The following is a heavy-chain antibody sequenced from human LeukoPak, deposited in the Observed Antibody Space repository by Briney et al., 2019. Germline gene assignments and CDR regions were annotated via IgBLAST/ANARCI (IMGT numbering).Heavy chain of an antibody. CDR1: GFTFTSYW. CDR3: ITDLG. Sequence: GGSLTLSSATSGFTFTSYWMHWVRQVAGKGLVWLARVDHGGSGTNYADSVKGRFTISRDNAKSTVYLQMNSLRVEDTAVYYCITDLGWGQGTLVTVSS. J-gene: IGHJ4*02. CDR2: VDHGGSGT. D-gene: IGHD1-14*01. V-gene: IGHV3-74*01.